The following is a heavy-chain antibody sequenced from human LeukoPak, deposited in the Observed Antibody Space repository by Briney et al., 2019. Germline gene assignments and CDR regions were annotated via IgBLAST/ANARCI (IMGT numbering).Heavy chain of an antibody. CDR3: ARSNPKQVAQLIDP. J-gene: IGHJ5*02. CDR2: ISSSSSYI. V-gene: IGHV3-21*01. CDR1: GFTFSSYA. Sequence: GGSLRLSCAASGFTFSSYAMSWVRQAPGKGLEWVSSISSSSSYIYYADSVKGRFTISRDNAKNSLYLQMNSLRAEDTAVYYCARSNPKQVAQLIDPWGQGTLVTVSS. D-gene: IGHD2-15*01.